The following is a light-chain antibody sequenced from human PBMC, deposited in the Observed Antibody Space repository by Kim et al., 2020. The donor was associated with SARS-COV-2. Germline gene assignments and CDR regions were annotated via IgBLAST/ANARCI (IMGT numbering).Light chain of an antibody. V-gene: IGKV3-11*01. J-gene: IGKJ5*01. Sequence: EIVLFQFPATLSLSPGERATLSCRASQNIDMYLAWYQQRPGQSPRLLISDGSYRAAGVPARFSGNGSGTDFTLTISSLEPEDSAVYYCQQRRRWPPLTFGQGTRLEIK. CDR2: DGS. CDR3: QQRRRWPPLT. CDR1: QNIDMY.